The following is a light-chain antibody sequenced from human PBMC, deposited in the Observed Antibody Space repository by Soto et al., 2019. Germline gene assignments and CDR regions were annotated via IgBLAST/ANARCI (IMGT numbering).Light chain of an antibody. CDR3: QHYNSYSEA. CDR2: KAS. Sequence: QMTQSPSTLSGSVGDRVTITCRASQTISSWLAWYQQKPGKAPKLLIYKASTLKSGVPSRFSGSGSGTEFTLTISSLQPDDFATYYCQHYNSYSEAFGQGTKVDLK. V-gene: IGKV1-5*03. J-gene: IGKJ1*01. CDR1: QTISSW.